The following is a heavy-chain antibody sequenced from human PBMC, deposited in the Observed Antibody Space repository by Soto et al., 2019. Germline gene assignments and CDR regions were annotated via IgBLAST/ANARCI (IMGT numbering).Heavy chain of an antibody. CDR1: GYTFTSYV. CDR2: ISAYNGNT. D-gene: IGHD3-22*01. CDR3: ATNYYYDSRVLFRDDAFDI. Sequence: GASVKVSCKASGYTFTSYVISWVRQAAGQGLEWMGWISAYNGNTNYAQKLQGRVTMTTDTSTSTAYMELRSLRSDDTAVYYCATNYYYDSRVLFRDDAFDIWGQGTMVTV. V-gene: IGHV1-18*04. J-gene: IGHJ3*02.